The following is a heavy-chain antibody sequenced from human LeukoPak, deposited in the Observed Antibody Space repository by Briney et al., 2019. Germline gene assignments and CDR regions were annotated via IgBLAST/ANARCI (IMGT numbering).Heavy chain of an antibody. CDR2: IYYSGST. J-gene: IGHJ3*02. CDR1: GGSISSGGYY. D-gene: IGHD2-21*01. CDR3: ARDVPLVNAFDI. Sequence: PSQTLSLTCTVSGGSISSGGYYWSWIRQHPGKGLEWIGYIYYSGSTYYNPSLKSRVTISVDTSKNQFSLKLSSVTAADTAVYYCARDVPLVNAFDIWGQGTMVTVSS. V-gene: IGHV4-31*03.